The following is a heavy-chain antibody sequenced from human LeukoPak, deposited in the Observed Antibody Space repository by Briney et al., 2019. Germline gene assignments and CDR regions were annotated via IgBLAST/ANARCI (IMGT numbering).Heavy chain of an antibody. Sequence: ASVRVSCKASGYTFTGYYMHWVRQAPGQGLEWMGWINPNSGGTNYAQKFQGRVTMTRDTSISTAYMELSRLRSDDTAVYYCARDHVTIFGVEYGMDVWGQGTTVTVPS. CDR3: ARDHVTIFGVEYGMDV. D-gene: IGHD3-3*01. CDR2: INPNSGGT. V-gene: IGHV1-2*02. J-gene: IGHJ6*02. CDR1: GYTFTGYY.